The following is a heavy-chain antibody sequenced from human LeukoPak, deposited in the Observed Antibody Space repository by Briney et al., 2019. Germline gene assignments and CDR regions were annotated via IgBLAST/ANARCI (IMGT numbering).Heavy chain of an antibody. J-gene: IGHJ4*02. CDR2: IYSGGST. D-gene: IGHD4-17*01. V-gene: IGHV3-53*01. CDR3: ARDPHKDYGDYHFDY. Sequence: GGSLRLSCAASGFTVSSNYMSWVRQAPGKGLEWVSVIYSGGSTYYADSVKGRFTISRDNSKNTLYLQMSSLRAEDTAVYYCARDPHKDYGDYHFDYWGQGTLVTVSS. CDR1: GFTVSSNY.